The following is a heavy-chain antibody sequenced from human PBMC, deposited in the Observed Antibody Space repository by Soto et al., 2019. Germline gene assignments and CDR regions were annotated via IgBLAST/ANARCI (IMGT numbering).Heavy chain of an antibody. CDR1: GFTFSNFA. J-gene: IGHJ4*02. CDR3: ARAITAGFSSGYDF. V-gene: IGHV3-30-3*01. Sequence: GYLRLSCAASGFTFSNFAMHWVRQAPGKGLEWVAVISYDGNTEYLADSVKGRFTISRDNSKNTLYLQMNSLRVEDTAEYYCARAITAGFSSGYDFWGQGSLVTVSS. D-gene: IGHD6-25*01. CDR2: ISYDGNTE.